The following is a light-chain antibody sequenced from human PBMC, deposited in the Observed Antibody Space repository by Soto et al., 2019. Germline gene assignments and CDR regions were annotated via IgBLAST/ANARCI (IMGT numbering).Light chain of an antibody. CDR1: QSVSSN. V-gene: IGKV3-15*01. J-gene: IGKJ2*01. Sequence: EIVMTQSPATLSVSPGQRATLSCRASQSVSSNLAWYQQKPGQAPRLLIYGASTRATGIPARLSGSGSGIEFTLPISSLQSEDFAVHYCQQYNKWPPYTFGQGTKLEIK. CDR3: QQYNKWPPYT. CDR2: GAS.